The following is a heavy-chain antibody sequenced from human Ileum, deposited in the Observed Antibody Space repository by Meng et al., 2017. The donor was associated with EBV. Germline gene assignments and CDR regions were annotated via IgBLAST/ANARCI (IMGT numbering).Heavy chain of an antibody. V-gene: IGHV3-23*01. D-gene: IGHD6-13*01. CDR3: AKNAATGLAYYDY. J-gene: IGHJ4*02. CDR1: GFTFSNYA. CDR2: ISGGGGHA. Sequence: EVQLLESGGGLVQPGGSLRLSCAASGFTFSNYAMTWVRQAPGKGLEWVSAISGGGGHAYYADSVKGRFSTSRDNSKNTVSLQLNSLTAEDTAVYFCAKNAATGLAYYDYWGQGTLVTVSS.